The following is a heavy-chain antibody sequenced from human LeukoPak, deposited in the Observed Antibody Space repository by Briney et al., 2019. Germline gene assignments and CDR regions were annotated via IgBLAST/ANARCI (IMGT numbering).Heavy chain of an antibody. CDR2: IHYDGKI. Sequence: GGSLRLSCAASGFSVSGKFMSWVRQAPGKGLEWVSIIHYDGKIRYAGSVGGRFTIYRDDSENTLFLQMNSLRVYDTAVYFCASGDGYLQPNWGQGTLVTVSS. D-gene: IGHD2-21*01. CDR1: GFSVSGKF. CDR3: ASGDGYLQPN. J-gene: IGHJ4*02. V-gene: IGHV3-53*01.